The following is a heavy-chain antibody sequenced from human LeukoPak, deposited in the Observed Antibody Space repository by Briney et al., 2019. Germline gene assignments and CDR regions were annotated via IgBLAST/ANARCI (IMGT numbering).Heavy chain of an antibody. V-gene: IGHV3-7*01. CDR2: IKQDGSEK. D-gene: IGHD4-23*01. CDR3: AITPKVVTPSS. J-gene: IGHJ4*02. CDR1: GFTFSSYW. Sequence: PGGSLRLSCAASGFTFSSYWMNWVRQAPGKGLEWVANIKQDGSEKYYLDSVKGRFTISRDNAKSSLYLQMNSLRAEDTAVYYCAITPKVVTPSSWGQGTLVTVSS.